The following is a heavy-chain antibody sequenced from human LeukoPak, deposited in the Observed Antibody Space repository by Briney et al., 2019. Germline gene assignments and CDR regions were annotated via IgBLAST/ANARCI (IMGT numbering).Heavy chain of an antibody. CDR3: AKDSTGTTRNNWFEP. V-gene: IGHV3-23*01. CDR1: GFSFRTYA. J-gene: IGHJ5*02. Sequence: GGSLRLSCSASGFSFRTYAMSWVRQAPGKGLEWASAISGSGDSTYYADSVKGRFTISRDKSKNTLYLQMNSMRAEDTAVYYCAKDSTGTTRNNWFEPCGQGTLVTVSS. D-gene: IGHD1-1*01. CDR2: ISGSGDST.